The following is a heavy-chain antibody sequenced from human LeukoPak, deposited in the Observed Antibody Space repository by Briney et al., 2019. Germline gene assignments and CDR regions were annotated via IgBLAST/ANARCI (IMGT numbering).Heavy chain of an antibody. CDR2: ISYDGSKR. CDR3: ARPRTAKIPSAFDL. CDR1: GFTFSSYA. D-gene: IGHD5-18*01. V-gene: IGHV3-30*04. J-gene: IGHJ4*02. Sequence: PGGSLRLSCAASGFTFSSYAMHWVRQPPGMGLEWLGVISYDGSKRFYADSVKGRFTISRDDSKNTLYLQVSSLRAEDTAVYSCARPRTAKIPSAFDLWGQGTLVTVSS.